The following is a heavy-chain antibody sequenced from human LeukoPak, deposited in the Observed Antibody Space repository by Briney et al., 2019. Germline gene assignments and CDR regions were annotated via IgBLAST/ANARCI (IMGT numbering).Heavy chain of an antibody. J-gene: IGHJ4*02. D-gene: IGHD2-15*01. CDR3: ARGRISSGGSCYGIDY. V-gene: IGHV4-34*01. Sequence: PSETLSLTCAVYGGSFSGYYWSWIRQPPGKGLEWIGEINHSGSTNYNPSLKSRVTISVDTSKNQFSLKLSSVTAADTAVYYCARGRISSGGSCYGIDYSGQGTLVTVSS. CDR2: INHSGST. CDR1: GGSFSGYY.